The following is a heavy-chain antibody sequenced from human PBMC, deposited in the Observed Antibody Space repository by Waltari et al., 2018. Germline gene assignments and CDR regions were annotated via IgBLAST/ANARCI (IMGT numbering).Heavy chain of an antibody. V-gene: IGHV3-7*01. J-gene: IGHJ4*02. CDR1: GFTFDVYW. CDR2: VKDDGSEK. Sequence: EVQLVESGGGLVQPGGSLRLSCAASGFTFDVYWMSWVRQAPGKGLEWVANVKDDGSEKNYVDSVKGRFTITRDNTKTILYMEMNNLRVEDTAVYYCARDRATLTGYVDYWGQGALVTVSS. CDR3: ARDRATLTGYVDY. D-gene: IGHD2-2*01.